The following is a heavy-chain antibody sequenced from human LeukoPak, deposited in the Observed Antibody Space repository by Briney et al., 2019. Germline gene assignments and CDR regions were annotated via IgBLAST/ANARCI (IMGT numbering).Heavy chain of an antibody. J-gene: IGHJ4*02. CDR1: GYTFSTYP. CDR2: INTNTGSP. V-gene: IGHV7-4-1*02. D-gene: IGHD3-22*01. Sequence: ALVKVSYKASGYTFSTYPMNWVRQAPGQGLEWMGWINTNTGSPTYAQGLTGRFVFSLDTSASTAFLQISSLKAEDTALYYCVRGIDTTGYFNYWGQGTLVTVSS. CDR3: VRGIDTTGYFNY.